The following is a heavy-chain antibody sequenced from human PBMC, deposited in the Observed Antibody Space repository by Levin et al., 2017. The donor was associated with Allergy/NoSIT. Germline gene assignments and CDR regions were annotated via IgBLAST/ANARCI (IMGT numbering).Heavy chain of an antibody. Sequence: GESLKISCEASGYSFNSCWIAWVRQTPGKGLEWVGIIYPGDSDTRYSPSFQGRVTISADKSTSTLYLQWSSLKTSDTAMYYCARRDSDNFSWYFDRWGRGTLVTVSS. CDR3: ARRDSDNFSWYFDR. V-gene: IGHV5-51*01. J-gene: IGHJ2*01. CDR1: GYSFNSCW. CDR2: IYPGDSDT. D-gene: IGHD1-1*01.